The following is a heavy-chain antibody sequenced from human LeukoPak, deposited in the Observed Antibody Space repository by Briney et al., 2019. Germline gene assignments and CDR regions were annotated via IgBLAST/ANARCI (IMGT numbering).Heavy chain of an antibody. D-gene: IGHD2-15*01. J-gene: IGHJ6*02. V-gene: IGHV4-59*01. CDR1: GGSIRSYY. CDR2: IYYSGST. CDR3: ARLSCSGGSCYPRARYYGMDV. Sequence: SETLSLTCTVSGGSIRSYYWSWIRQPPGKGLEWIGYIYYSGSTNYNPSLKSRVTISVDTSKNQFSLKLSSVTAADTAVYYCARLSCSGGSCYPRARYYGMDVWGQGTTVTVSS.